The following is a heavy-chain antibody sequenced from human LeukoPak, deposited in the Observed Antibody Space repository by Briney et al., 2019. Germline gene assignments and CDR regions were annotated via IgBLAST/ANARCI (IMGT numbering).Heavy chain of an antibody. Sequence: ASVKVSCKASGGTFSSYAISWVRQAPGQGLEWMGGIIPIFGTANYAQKLQGRVTITADKSTSTAYMELSSLRSEDTAVYYCARSRPLSWSWWVTQVAGFDIWGQGTMVTVSS. V-gene: IGHV1-69*06. J-gene: IGHJ3*02. D-gene: IGHD6-19*01. CDR1: GGTFSSYA. CDR2: IIPIFGTA. CDR3: ARSRPLSWSWWVTQVAGFDI.